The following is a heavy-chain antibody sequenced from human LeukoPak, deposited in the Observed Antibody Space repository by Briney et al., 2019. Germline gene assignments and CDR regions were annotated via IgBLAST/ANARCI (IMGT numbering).Heavy chain of an antibody. CDR2: IYYSGST. CDR3: ARGQRGVYSFDY. CDR1: GGSISTPGYY. V-gene: IGHV4-31*03. Sequence: SETLSLTCTVSGGSISTPGYYWSWIRQHPGKGLEWIGYIYYSGSTYYNPSLRSRVTISVDTSQNQFSLKLSSVTAADTAVYYCARGQRGVYSFDYWGQGTLVTVSS. J-gene: IGHJ4*02. D-gene: IGHD3-16*01.